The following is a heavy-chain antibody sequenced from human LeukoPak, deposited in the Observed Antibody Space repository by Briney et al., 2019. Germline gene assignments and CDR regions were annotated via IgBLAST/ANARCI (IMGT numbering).Heavy chain of an antibody. CDR3: AKGYSNNNLFDY. CDR2: ISGSGGST. CDR1: GFTFSSYA. Sequence: PGGSLRLSCAASGFTFSSYAMSWVRQAPGKGLEWVSAISGSGGSTYYADSVKGRPTISRDNSKNTLFLQMNSLRAEDTALYYCAKGYSNNNLFDYWGQGTLVTVSS. D-gene: IGHD4-11*01. J-gene: IGHJ4*02. V-gene: IGHV3-23*01.